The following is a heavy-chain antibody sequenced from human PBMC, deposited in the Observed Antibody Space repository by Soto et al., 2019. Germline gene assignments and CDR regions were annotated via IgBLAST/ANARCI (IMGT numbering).Heavy chain of an antibody. D-gene: IGHD5-12*01. Sequence: PGGSLRLSCAASGFTFSSYAMHWVRQAPGKWLEWVAVISYDGSNKYYADSVKGRFTISRDNSKNTLYLQMNSLRAEDTAVYYCARVENRDGYNLGWYFDYWGQGXLVTVYS. J-gene: IGHJ4*02. CDR1: GFTFSSYA. CDR3: ARVENRDGYNLGWYFDY. V-gene: IGHV3-30-3*01. CDR2: ISYDGSNK.